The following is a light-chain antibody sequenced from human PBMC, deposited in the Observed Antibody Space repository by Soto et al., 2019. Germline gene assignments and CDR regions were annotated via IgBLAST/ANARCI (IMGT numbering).Light chain of an antibody. Sequence: AIQLTQSPSSLYASAGDRVTITCRASQAIRTALGWYQQKPGKVPKLLIYAASILQSGVPSRSSGSGSGTDFTLTISSLQPEDFATYYCLLDFRYFWAFGQGTKVDIK. J-gene: IGKJ1*01. V-gene: IGKV1-6*01. CDR3: LLDFRYFWA. CDR2: AAS. CDR1: QAIRTA.